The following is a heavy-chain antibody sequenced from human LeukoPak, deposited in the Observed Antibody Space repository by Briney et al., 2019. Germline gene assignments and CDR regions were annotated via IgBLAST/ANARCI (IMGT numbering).Heavy chain of an antibody. CDR3: ANLLWFGESDFDY. CDR2: ISGSGGST. Sequence: GGSLRLSCAVSGITLSNYGMSWVRQAPGKGLEWVAGISGSGGSTYYADSVKGRFTISRDSSKNTLYLQMNSLRAEDTAVYYCANLLWFGESDFDYWGQGTLVTVSS. D-gene: IGHD3-10*01. J-gene: IGHJ4*02. CDR1: GITLSNYG. V-gene: IGHV3-23*01.